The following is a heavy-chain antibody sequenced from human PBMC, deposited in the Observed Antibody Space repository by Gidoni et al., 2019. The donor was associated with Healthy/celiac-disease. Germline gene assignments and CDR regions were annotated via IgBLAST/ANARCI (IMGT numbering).Heavy chain of an antibody. CDR1: GFTFSSYG. V-gene: IGHV3-33*01. CDR3: AREIPGTAMIDY. CDR2: IWYDGSNK. J-gene: IGHJ4*02. D-gene: IGHD5-18*01. Sequence: QPGRSLRLSCAASGFTFSSYGMHWVRQAPGKGLEWVAVIWYDGSNKYYADSVKGRFTISRDNSKNTLYLQMNSLRAEDTAVYYCAREIPGTAMIDYWGQGTLVTVSS.